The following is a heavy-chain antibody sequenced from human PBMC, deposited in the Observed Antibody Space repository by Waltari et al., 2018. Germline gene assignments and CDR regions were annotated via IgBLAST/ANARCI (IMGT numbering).Heavy chain of an antibody. Sequence: QVQLVESGGGVVQPGRSLRLSCAASAFTFSSYALDWVRQPPGKGLEWVALIWYDGSNKYYADSVKGRFTISRDNSKNTLFLQMNSLRAEDTAVYYCARGEDITGTILLGDYWGQGTLVTVSS. CDR2: IWYDGSNK. V-gene: IGHV3-33*01. CDR3: ARGEDITGTILLGDY. CDR1: AFTFSSYA. D-gene: IGHD1-7*01. J-gene: IGHJ4*02.